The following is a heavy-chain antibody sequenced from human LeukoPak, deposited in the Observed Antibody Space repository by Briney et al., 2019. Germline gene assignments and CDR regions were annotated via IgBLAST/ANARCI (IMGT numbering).Heavy chain of an antibody. Sequence: ASVNVSCMSSGYTFTSYGISWVRQPPGQGLEGMGLISAYNGNTKYAQKLHGRVTMITDRSTRKAYMELRSLRSDAAAVYYCARALRFGELFVYFDYWGQGTLVTVSS. CDR2: ISAYNGNT. CDR3: ARALRFGELFVYFDY. V-gene: IGHV1-18*01. D-gene: IGHD3-10*01. J-gene: IGHJ4*02. CDR1: GYTFTSYG.